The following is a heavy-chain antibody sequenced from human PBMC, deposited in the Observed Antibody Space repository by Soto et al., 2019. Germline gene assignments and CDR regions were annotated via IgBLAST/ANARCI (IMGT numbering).Heavy chain of an antibody. Sequence: EVQLVESGGGLVKPGGSLRLSCAASGFTFSNYNMDWVRQAPGKGPEWVSSITKDSANTYYAESLKGRFTISRDNARNSLFLDMNSLRAEDTAAYFCATRMHCSGTICHLNFQHWGQGTLVTVSS. D-gene: IGHD2-2*01. V-gene: IGHV3-21*01. CDR3: ATRMHCSGTICHLNFQH. CDR2: ITKDSANT. CDR1: GFTFSNYN. J-gene: IGHJ1*01.